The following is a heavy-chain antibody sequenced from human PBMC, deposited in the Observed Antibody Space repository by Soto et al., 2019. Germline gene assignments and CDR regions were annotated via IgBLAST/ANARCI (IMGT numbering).Heavy chain of an antibody. V-gene: IGHV1-69*12. J-gene: IGHJ6*02. D-gene: IGHD3-3*02. CDR1: GGTFSNSA. Sequence: QVQLEQSGAEVKKPGSSVKVSCKASGGTFSNSAISWVRQAPGQGLEWMGGIMPIFRTPDYAQKLQGRVTVTADESTSTAHNELSGPKSDDTAVYYCARDKDRPQLGGNYYYILDVWGQGTTVTVSS. CDR3: ARDKDRPQLGGNYYYILDV. CDR2: IMPIFRTP.